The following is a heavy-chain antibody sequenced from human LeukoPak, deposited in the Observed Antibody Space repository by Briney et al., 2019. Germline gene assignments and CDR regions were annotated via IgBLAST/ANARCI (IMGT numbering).Heavy chain of an antibody. V-gene: IGHV3-21*01. CDR3: ARDAYSSSWSYYYYYYYMDV. CDR2: ISSSSSYI. J-gene: IGHJ6*03. Sequence: GGSLRLSCAASGFTFSSYSMNWVRQAPGKGLEWVSSISSSSSYIYYADSVKGRFTISRDNAQNSLYLQMNSLRAEDTAVYYCARDAYSSSWSYYYYYYYMDVWGKGTTVTVSS. D-gene: IGHD6-13*01. CDR1: GFTFSSYS.